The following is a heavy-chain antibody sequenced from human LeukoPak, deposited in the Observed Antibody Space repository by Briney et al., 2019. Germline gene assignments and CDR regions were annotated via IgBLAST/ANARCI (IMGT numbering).Heavy chain of an antibody. CDR1: GFTFRSYA. J-gene: IGHJ4*02. CDR3: EGTYYYDSSDDY. V-gene: IGHV3-23*01. Sequence: GGSLRLSCAASGFTFRSYAMSWVRQAPGKGREWVWAISGSGTSTYYADSVKGRFTISRDNSKNTLYLQMNSLRAEDTAVYYCEGTYYYDSSDDYWGQGTLVTVSS. D-gene: IGHD3-22*01. CDR2: ISGSGTST.